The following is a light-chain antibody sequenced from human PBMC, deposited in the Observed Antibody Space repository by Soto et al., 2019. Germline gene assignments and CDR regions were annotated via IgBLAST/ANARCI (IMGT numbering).Light chain of an antibody. J-gene: IGKJ3*01. CDR1: QSVSSY. CDR3: QQRSIWLIT. Sequence: EIVLTQSPATLSLFPGERATLSCRASQSVSSYLAWYQQKPGQAPRLLIYDASNRATVIPARCSGSGSGTDFTLTISSLEHADFEVYYCQQRSIWLITFGPGTKLDIK. V-gene: IGKV3-11*01. CDR2: DAS.